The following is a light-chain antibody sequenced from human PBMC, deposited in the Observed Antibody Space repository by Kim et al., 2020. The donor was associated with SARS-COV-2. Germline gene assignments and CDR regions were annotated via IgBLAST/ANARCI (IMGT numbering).Light chain of an antibody. CDR3: QQYDNLLT. J-gene: IGKJ4*01. V-gene: IGKV1-33*01. CDR1: QDISNY. Sequence: FATVGDKVTITCQASQDISNYLNWYQQKPGKAPKLLIYEASNLETGVPSRFSGSGSGTDFTFTISSLQPEDIATYYCQQYDNLLTFGGGTKVDIK. CDR2: EAS.